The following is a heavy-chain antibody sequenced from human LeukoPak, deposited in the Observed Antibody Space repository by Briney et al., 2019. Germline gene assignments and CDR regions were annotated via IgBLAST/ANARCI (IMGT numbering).Heavy chain of an antibody. CDR1: GGAIGSDGYY. V-gene: IGHV4-31*03. CDR3: ARGSYYGFPGDS. Sequence: HPSETLSLTCSVSGGAIGSDGYYWNWIRQHPGKGLEWIGYIYYSGSASYNPSLKSRVTISVDTSKNQFSLRLSSVTAADTAVYYCARGSYYGFPGDSWGQGSLVTVSS. J-gene: IGHJ4*02. CDR2: IYYSGSA. D-gene: IGHD3-10*01.